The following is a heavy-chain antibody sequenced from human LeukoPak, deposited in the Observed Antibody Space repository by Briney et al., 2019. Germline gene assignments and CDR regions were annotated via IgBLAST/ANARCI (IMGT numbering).Heavy chain of an antibody. D-gene: IGHD3-16*01. J-gene: IGHJ3*02. V-gene: IGHV4-59*02. CDR1: GGSVSSNY. CDR2: IYYSGST. Sequence: PSETLSLTCSVSGGSVSSNYWAWLRQPPGKGLEWIGYIYYSGSTNYNPSLKSRVTISVDTSKNQFSLKLSSVTAADTAVYYCARDGVGYDAFDIWGQGTMVTVSS. CDR3: ARDGVGYDAFDI.